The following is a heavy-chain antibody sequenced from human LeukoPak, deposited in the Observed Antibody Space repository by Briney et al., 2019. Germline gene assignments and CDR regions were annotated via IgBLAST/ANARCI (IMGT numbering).Heavy chain of an antibody. V-gene: IGHV1-8*01. CDR3: ARTICDTGYFDY. CDR1: GYTFTSYD. Sequence: ASVKVSCKASGYTFTSYDINWVRQATGQGLEWMGWMNPNSGNTGYAQKFQGRVTMTRETSISTAYMELSSLRSEDTAVYYCARTICDTGYFDYWGQGTLVTVSS. CDR2: MNPNSGNT. J-gene: IGHJ4*02. D-gene: IGHD2-8*01.